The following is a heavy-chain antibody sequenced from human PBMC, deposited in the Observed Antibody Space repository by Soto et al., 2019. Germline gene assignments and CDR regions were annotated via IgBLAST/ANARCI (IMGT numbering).Heavy chain of an antibody. D-gene: IGHD3-22*01. CDR3: ARDRGPSSGYYPYWFDP. V-gene: IGHV1-69*12. CDR2: IIPIFGTA. CDR1: GGTFSSYA. Sequence: QVQLVQSGAEVKKPGSSVKVSCKASGGTFSSYAISWVRQAPGQGLEWMGEIIPIFGTANYAQKFQGRVTITADXSXRXXYRELSSLRSEDTAVYYCARDRGPSSGYYPYWFDPWGQGTLVTVSS. J-gene: IGHJ5*02.